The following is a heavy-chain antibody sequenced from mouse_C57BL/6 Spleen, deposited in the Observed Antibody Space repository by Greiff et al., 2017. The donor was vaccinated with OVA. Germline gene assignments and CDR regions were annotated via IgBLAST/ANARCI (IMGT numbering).Heavy chain of an antibody. Sequence: VQLQQPGAELVKPGASVKLSCKASGYTFTSYWMHWVKQRPGQGLEWIGMIHPNSGSTNYNEKFKSKATLTVDKSSSTAYMQLSSLTSEDSAVYYCARHYDGYYEAYWGQGTLVTVSA. CDR3: ARHYDGYYEAY. CDR1: GYTFTSYW. D-gene: IGHD2-3*01. CDR2: IHPNSGST. J-gene: IGHJ3*01. V-gene: IGHV1-64*01.